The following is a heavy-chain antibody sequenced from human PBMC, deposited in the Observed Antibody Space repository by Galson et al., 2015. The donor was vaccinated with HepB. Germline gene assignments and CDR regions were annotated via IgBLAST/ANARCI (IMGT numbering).Heavy chain of an antibody. CDR1: GFTFSSYW. CDR2: IKQDGSEK. CDR3: ARDQSYYDSSGYYFRDAVDI. V-gene: IGHV3-7*01. Sequence: SLRLSCAASGFTFSSYWMSWVRQAPGKGLEWVANIKQDGSEKYYVDSVKGRFTISRDNAKNSLYLQMNSLRAEDTAVYYCARDQSYYDSSGYYFRDAVDIWGQGTMVTVSS. D-gene: IGHD3-22*01. J-gene: IGHJ3*02.